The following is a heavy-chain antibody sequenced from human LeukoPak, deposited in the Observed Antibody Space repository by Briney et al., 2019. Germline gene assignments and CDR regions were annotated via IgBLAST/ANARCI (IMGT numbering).Heavy chain of an antibody. V-gene: IGHV3-21*01. J-gene: IGHJ4*02. D-gene: IGHD3-22*01. CDR2: ISSSSSYI. Sequence: GGSLRLSCAASGFTFSSYSMNWVRQAPGRGLEWVSSISSSSSYIYYADSVKGRFTISRDNAKNSLYLQMNSLRAEDTAVYYCARDTNPTYYYDSSGGDYWGQGTLVTVSS. CDR3: ARDTNPTYYYDSSGGDY. CDR1: GFTFSSYS.